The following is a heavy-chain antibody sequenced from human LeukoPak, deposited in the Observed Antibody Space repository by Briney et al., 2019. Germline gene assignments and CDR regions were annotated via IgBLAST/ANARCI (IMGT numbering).Heavy chain of an antibody. D-gene: IGHD6-6*01. CDR2: IYSGGST. CDR3: ARERGGSSGLDV. Sequence: GGSLRLSCAASGFTFSSYAMSWVRQAPGKGLEWVSVIYSGGSTYYADSVKGRFTISRDNAKNSLYLQMNSLRAEDTAVYYCARERGGSSGLDVWGQGTTVTVSS. J-gene: IGHJ6*02. CDR1: GFTFSSYA. V-gene: IGHV3-66*01.